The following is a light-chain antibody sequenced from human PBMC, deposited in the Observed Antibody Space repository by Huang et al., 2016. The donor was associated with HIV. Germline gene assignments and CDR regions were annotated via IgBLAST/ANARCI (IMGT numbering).Light chain of an antibody. CDR2: AAS. V-gene: IGKV1-39*01. CDR1: QSISGY. CDR3: QQSYSTPYT. J-gene: IGKJ2*01. Sequence: DIQMTQSPSSLSASVGDTVTITCRASQSISGYLNWYQQKPGKAPKLLIYAASSLQSGGPSRFSGSGSGTDFTLTISSLQPEDFAPYYCQQSYSTPYTFAQGTNLEIK.